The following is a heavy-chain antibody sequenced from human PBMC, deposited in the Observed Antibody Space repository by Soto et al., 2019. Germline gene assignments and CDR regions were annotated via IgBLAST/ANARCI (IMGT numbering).Heavy chain of an antibody. Sequence: EVQLVESGGGLVQPGGSLRLSCAASGFSFSSNWMHWVRQAPGKGLVWVARINGDGSTTQYADSVQGGFTISRDNTENTLYLRMNSLRADDTAVYYCASIPMVRGPSDYWGQGALVTVSS. CDR1: GFSFSSNW. CDR3: ASIPMVRGPSDY. V-gene: IGHV3-74*02. J-gene: IGHJ4*02. D-gene: IGHD3-10*01. CDR2: INGDGSTT.